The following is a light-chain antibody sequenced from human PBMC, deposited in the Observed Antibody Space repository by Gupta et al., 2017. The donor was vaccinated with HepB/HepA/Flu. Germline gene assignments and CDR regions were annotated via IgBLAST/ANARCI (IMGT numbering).Light chain of an antibody. J-gene: IGLJ2*01. Sequence: QSALTQPASVSGSPGQSIPISWPATHSKVGGYNYVSWYQQHQGKAPKLMIYYVSSRSSAVPDRFSGSKSGTTAAVTTTWLQAEDEADYYCNSETSSSNLCVFGGGTKLTVL. CDR3: NSETSSSNLCV. V-gene: IGLV2-14*01. CDR2: YVS. CDR1: HSKVGGYNY.